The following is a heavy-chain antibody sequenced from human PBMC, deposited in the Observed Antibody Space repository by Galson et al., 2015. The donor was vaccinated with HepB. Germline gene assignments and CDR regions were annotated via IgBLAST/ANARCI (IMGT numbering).Heavy chain of an antibody. CDR1: GYSFTSYW. V-gene: IGHV5-10-1*01. D-gene: IGHD4-23*01. CDR2: IDPSGSYT. CDR3: ARREDPTDYGGKGTVDY. Sequence: QSGAEVKKPGESLRISCKGSGYSFTSYWISWVRQMPGKGLEWMGRIDPSGSYTNYSPSFQGHVTISADKSISTAYLQWSSLKASDTAMYYCARREDPTDYGGKGTVDYWGQGTLVTVSS. J-gene: IGHJ4*02.